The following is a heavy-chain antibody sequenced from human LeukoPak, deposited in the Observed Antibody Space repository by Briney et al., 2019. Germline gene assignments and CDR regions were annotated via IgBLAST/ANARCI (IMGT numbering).Heavy chain of an antibody. Sequence: GGSLRLSCAASGFTFRSYWMHWVRQAPGKGLVWVSRINSDGSSTSYADSVKGRFTISRDNAKNTLYLQMNSLRAADTAVYYCARERRKAVAGPDYCYMDVWGKGTTVTVSS. D-gene: IGHD6-19*01. CDR2: INSDGSST. CDR3: ARERRKAVAGPDYCYMDV. J-gene: IGHJ6*03. CDR1: GFTFRSYW. V-gene: IGHV3-74*01.